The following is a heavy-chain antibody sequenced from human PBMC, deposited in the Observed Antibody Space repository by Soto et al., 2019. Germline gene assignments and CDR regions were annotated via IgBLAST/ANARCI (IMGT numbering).Heavy chain of an antibody. D-gene: IGHD5-12*01. V-gene: IGHV1-8*01. CDR1: GYTFTSYD. CDR2: MNPNSDNT. J-gene: IGHJ4*02. Sequence: GASVKVSCKASGYTFTSYDINWLRQTTGEGLVWMGWMNPNSDNTIYAPKFQGKVTITADEATRTAYLELSGLTSEDTSFYYCARDLGGEATIRYWGQGTLVTVSS. CDR3: ARDLGGEATIRY.